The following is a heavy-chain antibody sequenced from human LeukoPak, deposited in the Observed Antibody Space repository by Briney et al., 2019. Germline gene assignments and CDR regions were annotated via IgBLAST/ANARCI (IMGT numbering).Heavy chain of an antibody. V-gene: IGHV5-51*01. Sequence: GESLKISCEGSGYSFVNYWIGWVRQMPGKGQEWMGIIYPRDSDTRYSPSFQGQVTISADKSISTAYLQWSSLKASDTAMYYCARLPSVDTAMVARVGFDYWGQGTLVTVSS. CDR3: ARLPSVDTAMVARVGFDY. D-gene: IGHD5-18*01. CDR1: GYSFVNYW. CDR2: IYPRDSDT. J-gene: IGHJ4*02.